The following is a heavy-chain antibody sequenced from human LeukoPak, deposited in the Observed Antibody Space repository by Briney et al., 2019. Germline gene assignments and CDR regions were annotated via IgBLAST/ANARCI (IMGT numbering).Heavy chain of an antibody. D-gene: IGHD4-17*01. V-gene: IGHV3-48*04. Sequence: GGSLRLSCAASGFTFSSYSMNWVRQAPGKGLEWVSYISSSGSTIYYADSVKGRFTISRDNAKNSLYLQMNSLRAEDTAVYYCARENYGDYGGYWGQGTLVTVSS. CDR2: ISSSGSTI. CDR1: GFTFSSYS. J-gene: IGHJ4*02. CDR3: ARENYGDYGGY.